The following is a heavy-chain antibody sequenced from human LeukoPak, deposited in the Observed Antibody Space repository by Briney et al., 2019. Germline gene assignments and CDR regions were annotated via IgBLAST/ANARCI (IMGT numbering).Heavy chain of an antibody. V-gene: IGHV3-53*01. D-gene: IGHD6-19*01. CDR1: GFPVSSNY. Sequence: PGGSLRLSCAASGFPVSSNYMSWVRQAPGKGLEWVSVIYSGGSTYYADSVKGRFTISRDNYKNTLYLQMNSLRAEDTAVYYCARDYNGSGEYWGQGTLVTVSS. CDR2: IYSGGST. J-gene: IGHJ4*02. CDR3: ARDYNGSGEY.